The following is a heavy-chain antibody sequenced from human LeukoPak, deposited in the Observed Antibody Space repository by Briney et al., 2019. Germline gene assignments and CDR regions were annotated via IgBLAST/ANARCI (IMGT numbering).Heavy chain of an antibody. CDR3: ARGRRWGRGSGNE. Sequence: GGSLRLSCAASGFVFSDYWMHGVRQAPGKVLVWVSRIKGDGSETTYADSVEGRFTISRDNSKNIVYLQMNRLRADDTAVYYCARGRRWGRGSGNEWGQGILVTVSS. CDR1: GFVFSDYW. V-gene: IGHV3-74*01. CDR2: IKGDGSET. J-gene: IGHJ4*02. D-gene: IGHD3-16*01.